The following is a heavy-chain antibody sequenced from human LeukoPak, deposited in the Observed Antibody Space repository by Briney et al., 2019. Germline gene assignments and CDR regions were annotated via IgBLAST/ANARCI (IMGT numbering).Heavy chain of an antibody. D-gene: IGHD6-19*01. CDR2: ISFDGRNK. J-gene: IGHJ4*02. CDR3: ARGKQWLLYPFFDN. V-gene: IGHV3-30*04. Sequence: GGSLRLSCAASGFSFTTYAMHWLRQIPGKGLEWVAVISFDGRNKYYEDSVNGRFTVSRDNSKNTLYLQMNSLRGDDTGVYYCARGKQWLLYPFFDNWGQGILVTVSS. CDR1: GFSFTTYA.